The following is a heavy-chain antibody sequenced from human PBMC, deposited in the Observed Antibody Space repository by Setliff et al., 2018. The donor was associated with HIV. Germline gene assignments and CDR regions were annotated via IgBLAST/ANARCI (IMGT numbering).Heavy chain of an antibody. CDR2: IYTSGIT. CDR3: ARGLRSSTYYYYYYMDV. J-gene: IGHJ6*03. Sequence: SETLSLTCTVSGGSISSYYWSWIRQPPGKGLEWIGYIYTSGITDYNPSLESRVTISVDTSKNQFSLKLSSVTAADTAVYYCARGLRSSTYYYYYYMDVWGKGTTVTVSS. V-gene: IGHV4-59*01. D-gene: IGHD6-6*01. CDR1: GGSISSYY.